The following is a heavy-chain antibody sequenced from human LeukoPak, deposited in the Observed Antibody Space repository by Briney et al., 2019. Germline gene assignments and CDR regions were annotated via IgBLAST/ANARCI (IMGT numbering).Heavy chain of an antibody. CDR3: AKLGSSWYRGALGY. V-gene: IGHV3-23*01. J-gene: IGHJ4*02. CDR2: ISGSGGST. CDR1: GFTFSSYA. D-gene: IGHD6-13*01. Sequence: PGGSLRLSCAASGFTFSSYAMSWVRQAPGKGLEWVSAISGSGGSTYYADSVKGRFTISRDNSKNTVYLQMNSLRAEDTAVYYCAKLGSSWYRGALGYWGQGTLVTVSS.